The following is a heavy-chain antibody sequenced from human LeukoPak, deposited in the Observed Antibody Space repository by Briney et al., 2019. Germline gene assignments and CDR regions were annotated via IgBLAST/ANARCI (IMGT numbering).Heavy chain of an antibody. CDR2: ISETGTT. Sequence: PGGSLRLSCAASGFTFSSYWMSWVRQAPGKGLEWVSAISETGTTYYADSVKGRFTISRDNSKNTLHLQLNNLRAEDTAVYYCTKTPYFYDSRGYYTGAYWGQGTLVTVSS. CDR1: GFTFSSYW. V-gene: IGHV3-23*01. J-gene: IGHJ4*02. D-gene: IGHD3-22*01. CDR3: TKTPYFYDSRGYYTGAY.